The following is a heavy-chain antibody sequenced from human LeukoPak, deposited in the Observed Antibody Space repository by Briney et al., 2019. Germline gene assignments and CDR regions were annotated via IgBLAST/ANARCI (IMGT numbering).Heavy chain of an antibody. D-gene: IGHD5-24*01. CDR1: GXSFSGYY. J-gene: IGHJ4*02. CDR3: ARGTEGDGYNLDY. CDR2: INHRGGT. Sequence: SETLSLTCAVYGXSFSGYYWSWIRQPPGKGLEWIGEINHRGGTNYNPSLKSRVTMSVDTSTNQFSLKLISVTAADTAVYYCARGTEGDGYNLDYWGQGTLVTVSS. V-gene: IGHV4-34*01.